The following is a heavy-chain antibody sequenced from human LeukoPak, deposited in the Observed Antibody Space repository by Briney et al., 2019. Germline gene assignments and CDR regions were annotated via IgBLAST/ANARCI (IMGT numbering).Heavy chain of an antibody. CDR3: AKGGEDGSYYGY. D-gene: IGHD1-26*01. CDR2: ISYDGSNK. V-gene: IGHV3-30*18. J-gene: IGHJ4*02. CDR1: GFTFSSYG. Sequence: GGSLRLSCAASGFTFSSYGMHWVGQAPGKGLEWVAVISYDGSNKYYADSVKGRFTISRDNSKNTLYLQMNSLRAEDTAVYYCAKGGEDGSYYGYWGQGTLVTVSS.